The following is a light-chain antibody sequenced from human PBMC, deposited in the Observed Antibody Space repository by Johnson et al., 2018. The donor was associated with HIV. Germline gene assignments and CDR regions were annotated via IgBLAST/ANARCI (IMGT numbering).Light chain of an antibody. V-gene: IGLV1-51*02. Sequence: QPVLTQPPSVSAAPGHQVTISCSGSSSNIANNYVSWYQQFPGTAPKLLIYENNKRPSGISDRFSGSKSGTSATLGITGLQTGDEADFYCGTWDTSLIVYVFGTGPSVTVL. CDR2: ENN. J-gene: IGLJ1*01. CDR3: GTWDTSLIVYV. CDR1: SSNIANNY.